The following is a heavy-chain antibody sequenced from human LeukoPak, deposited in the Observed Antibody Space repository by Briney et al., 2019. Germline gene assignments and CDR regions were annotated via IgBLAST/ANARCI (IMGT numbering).Heavy chain of an antibody. CDR2: TYYRSKWFS. CDR3: ARGRILTGYNWFDP. CDR1: GDSVSSNSAT. D-gene: IGHD3-9*01. V-gene: IGHV6-1*01. J-gene: IGHJ5*02. Sequence: SQTLSLTCAISGDSVSSNSATWNWIRQSPSRGLEWLGRTYYRSKWFSDYAVSVKSRITINPDTSKNQFSLQLNSVTPEDTAVYYCARGRILTGYNWFDPWGQGTLVTVSS.